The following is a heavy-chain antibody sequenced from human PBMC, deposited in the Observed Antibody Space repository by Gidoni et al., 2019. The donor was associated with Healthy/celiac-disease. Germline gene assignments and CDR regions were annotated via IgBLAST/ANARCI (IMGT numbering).Heavy chain of an antibody. V-gene: IGHV3-21*01. CDR1: GFTFSSYS. J-gene: IGHJ4*02. Sequence: EVQLVESGGGLVKPGGSRRLSCAASGFTFSSYSMNWVRQAPGKGLEWVSSISSSGSTIYYADSVKGRFTISRDNAKNSLYLQMNSLRAEDTAVYYCARAPGYCSSTSCYTYFDYWGQGTLVTVSS. D-gene: IGHD2-2*02. CDR3: ARAPGYCSSTSCYTYFDY. CDR2: ISSSGSTI.